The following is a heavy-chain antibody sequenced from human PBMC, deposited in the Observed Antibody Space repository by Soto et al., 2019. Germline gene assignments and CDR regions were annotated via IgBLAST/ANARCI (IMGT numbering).Heavy chain of an antibody. Sequence: SETLSFTCTVSGGSISSGGYYWSWIRQHPGKGLEWIGYIYYSGSTYYNPSLKSRVTISVDTSKNQFSLKLSSVTAADTAVYYCARGDYYYYGMDVWGQGTTVTVSS. CDR1: GGSISSGGYY. CDR2: IYYSGST. J-gene: IGHJ6*02. V-gene: IGHV4-31*03. D-gene: IGHD3-16*01. CDR3: ARGDYYYYGMDV.